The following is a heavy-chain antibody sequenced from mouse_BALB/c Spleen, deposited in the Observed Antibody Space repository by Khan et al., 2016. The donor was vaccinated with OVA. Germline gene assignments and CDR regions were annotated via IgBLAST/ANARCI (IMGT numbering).Heavy chain of an antibody. V-gene: IGHV1S81*02. CDR1: GYTFTSYW. J-gene: IGHJ3*01. Sequence: QVQLQQPGAELVKPGASVKLSCKASGYTFTSYWMNWVKQRPGQGLEWIGEINPSNGRTNYNEKFKSKATLTVAKSSNTAYMQLSSLTSDDSAVYYCSRSTMITTEFAYWGQGTLVTVSA. CDR3: SRSTMITTEFAY. CDR2: INPSNGRT. D-gene: IGHD2-4*01.